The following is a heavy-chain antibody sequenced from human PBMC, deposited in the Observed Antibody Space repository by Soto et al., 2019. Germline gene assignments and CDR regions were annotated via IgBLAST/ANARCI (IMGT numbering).Heavy chain of an antibody. CDR3: VRGGKTAGGFDV. J-gene: IGHJ3*01. V-gene: IGHV3-33*01. CDR2: IWSDGNRK. D-gene: IGHD2-15*01. Sequence: QVQLVESGGGAVQPGRSLRLSCAASGFTLSDYGMHWVRQAPDKGPEWVAVIWSDGNRKYYADSVKGRFTISSDNPDNTLFLEMNSLTADDTAIYYCVRGGKTAGGFDVWGQGTMVTVSS. CDR1: GFTLSDYG.